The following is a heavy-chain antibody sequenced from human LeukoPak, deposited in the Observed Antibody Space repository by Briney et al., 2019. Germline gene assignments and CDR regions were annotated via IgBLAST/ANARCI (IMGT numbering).Heavy chain of an antibody. CDR2: ISAYNGNT. V-gene: IGHV1-18*01. J-gene: IGHJ4*02. CDR3: ARNLVGAILFDY. CDR1: GYTFTSYG. D-gene: IGHD1-26*01. Sequence: ASVKVSCKASGYTFTSYGISWVRQAPGQGLEWMGWISAYNGNTSYAQKLQGRVTMTTDTSTSTAYMELRSLRSDDTAVYYCARNLVGAILFDYWGQGTLVTVSS.